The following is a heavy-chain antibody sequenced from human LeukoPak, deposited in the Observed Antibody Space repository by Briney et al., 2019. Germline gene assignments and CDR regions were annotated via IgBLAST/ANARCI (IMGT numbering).Heavy chain of an antibody. V-gene: IGHV1-2*02. CDR1: GYTFTGYY. D-gene: IGHD6-6*01. Sequence: ASVKVSCKASGYTFTGYYMHWVRQAPGQGLEGMGWIYPNSGATKYAQKFQGRVTITRDTSISTAYMELSRLRSDDTAVYYCGTLVSNGPFDYWGQGSLVTVSS. CDR2: IYPNSGAT. CDR3: GTLVSNGPFDY. J-gene: IGHJ4*02.